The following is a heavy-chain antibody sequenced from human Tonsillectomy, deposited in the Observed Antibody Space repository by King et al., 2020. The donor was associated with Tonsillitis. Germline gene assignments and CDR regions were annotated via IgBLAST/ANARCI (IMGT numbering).Heavy chain of an antibody. V-gene: IGHV4-59*01. Sequence: QLQESGPGLVKPSETLSLTCTVSGGSISGYYWSWIRQPPGKGLEWIGYIYYSGSTNYNPSLRSRVTIKVDTSKNQCSLKLSAVTAADTAVYYCARLRYYFWSGYYYSYYGMVVWGPGTTVTVSS. J-gene: IGHJ6*02. CDR1: GGSISGYY. CDR3: ARLRYYFWSGYYYSYYGMVV. CDR2: IYYSGST. D-gene: IGHD3-3*01.